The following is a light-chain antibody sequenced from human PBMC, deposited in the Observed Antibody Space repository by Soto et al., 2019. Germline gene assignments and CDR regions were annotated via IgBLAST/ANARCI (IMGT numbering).Light chain of an antibody. Sequence: QSVLTQPASVSGSPGQSITISCTGSSNDVGGYNFVSWYQQHPGKAPKLLIYEVTNRPSGLSDRFSGSRSGNTASLTISGLQPEDEANYYCASYTSTNSLIFGGGTKLTVL. CDR1: SNDVGGYNF. CDR3: ASYTSTNSLI. V-gene: IGLV2-14*01. J-gene: IGLJ2*01. CDR2: EVT.